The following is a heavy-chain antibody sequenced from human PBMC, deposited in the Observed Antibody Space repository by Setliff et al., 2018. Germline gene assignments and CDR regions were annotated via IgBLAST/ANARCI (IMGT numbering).Heavy chain of an antibody. CDR3: ARDHSGWYGGAFDI. Sequence: GSGPTLVNPTETLTLTCTVSGSSLSNVGMGVTWIRQPPGKALEWLAHIFSNDQKSYNSSLKSRVTISKDTSKSQVVLTMTNMDPVDTATYFCARDHSGWYGGAFDIWGPGTMVTVSS. D-gene: IGHD6-19*01. J-gene: IGHJ3*02. CDR2: IFSNDQK. V-gene: IGHV2-26*01. CDR1: GSSLSNVGMG.